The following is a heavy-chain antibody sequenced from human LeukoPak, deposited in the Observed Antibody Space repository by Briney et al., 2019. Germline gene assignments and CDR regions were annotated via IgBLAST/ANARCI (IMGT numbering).Heavy chain of an antibody. Sequence: GGSLRLSCAASGFTFSTFTMNWVRQAPGKGLEWVSSIISTGTTIYYADSVKGRFTISRDNAKNTLYLQMNSLRAEDTAVYHCARDCRSSTSCYDYWGQGTLVTVSS. CDR1: GFTFSTFT. D-gene: IGHD2-2*01. CDR3: ARDCRSSTSCYDY. V-gene: IGHV3-48*04. J-gene: IGHJ4*02. CDR2: IISTGTTI.